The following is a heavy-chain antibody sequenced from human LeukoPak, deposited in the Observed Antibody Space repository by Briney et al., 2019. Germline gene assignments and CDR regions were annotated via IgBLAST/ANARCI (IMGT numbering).Heavy chain of an antibody. D-gene: IGHD6-13*01. CDR1: GFTFNTYA. CDR2: ISGSGAST. V-gene: IGHV3-23*01. J-gene: IGHJ4*02. Sequence: GGCLRLSCAASGFTFNTYAMSWVRQSPGKGLEWVSAISGSGASTYYADSVKGRFTISRDNSENTLYLQINSLKAEDTAVYYCAILFKYSGSWFDYWGQGTLVTVSS. CDR3: AILFKYSGSWFDY.